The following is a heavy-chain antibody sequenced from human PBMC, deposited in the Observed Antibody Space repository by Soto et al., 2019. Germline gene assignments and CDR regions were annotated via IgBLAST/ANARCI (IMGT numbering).Heavy chain of an antibody. CDR3: AKKWYGSGNYYSKDLFEY. Sequence: EVQLLESGGGLIQPGGSLRLSCAVSGITFSSNAMSWVRQAPGKGLEWVSAISGSGGSTDYAESVKGRFTISRDNSKNTPYLQMNSLRAEDTAVYYCAKKWYGSGNYYSKDLFEYWGQGTLVTVSS. D-gene: IGHD3-10*01. CDR2: ISGSGGST. V-gene: IGHV3-23*01. CDR1: GITFSSNA. J-gene: IGHJ4*02.